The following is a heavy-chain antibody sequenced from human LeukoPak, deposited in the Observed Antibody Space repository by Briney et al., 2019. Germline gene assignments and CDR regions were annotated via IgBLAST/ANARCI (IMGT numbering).Heavy chain of an antibody. CDR3: ARDHIVATIALDY. J-gene: IGHJ4*02. D-gene: IGHD5-12*01. V-gene: IGHV3-30*04. Sequence: GGSLRLSCAASGFTFSSYAMHWVRQAPGKGLEWVAVISYDGSNKYYADSVKGRFTISRDNSKNTLYLQRNSLRAEDTAVYYCARDHIVATIALDYWGQGTLVTVSS. CDR2: ISYDGSNK. CDR1: GFTFSSYA.